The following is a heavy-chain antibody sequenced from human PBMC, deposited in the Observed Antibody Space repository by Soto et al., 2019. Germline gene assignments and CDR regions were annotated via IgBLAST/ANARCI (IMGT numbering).Heavy chain of an antibody. D-gene: IGHD3-10*01. CDR2: VIPTFATT. CDR3: ASEDYGSGGPRYYGMDV. Sequence: SVTVSCKASGDTFSSYAISWVRQAPGPGLEWMGGVIPTFATTNYVQKFQGRVTITADDPTSTDYMELNSLRPEDTAVYYCASEDYGSGGPRYYGMDVWGQGTTVTVSS. CDR1: GDTFSSYA. V-gene: IGHV1-69*13. J-gene: IGHJ6*02.